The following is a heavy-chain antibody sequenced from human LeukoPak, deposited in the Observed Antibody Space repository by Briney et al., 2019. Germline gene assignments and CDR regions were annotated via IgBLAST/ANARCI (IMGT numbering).Heavy chain of an antibody. CDR2: IRYDGSNK. CDR3: ANYRSTSWNDAFDI. CDR1: GFTFSSYG. J-gene: IGHJ3*02. V-gene: IGHV3-30*02. D-gene: IGHD2-2*01. Sequence: GRSLRLSCAASGFTFSSYGMHWVRQAPGKGLEWVAFIRYDGSNKYYADSVKGRFTISRDNSKNTLYLQMNSLRAEDTAVYYCANYRSTSWNDAFDIWGQGTMVTVSS.